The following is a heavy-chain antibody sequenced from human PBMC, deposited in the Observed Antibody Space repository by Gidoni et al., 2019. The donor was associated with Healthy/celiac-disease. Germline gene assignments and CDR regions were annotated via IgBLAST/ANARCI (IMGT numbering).Heavy chain of an antibody. J-gene: IGHJ6*03. Sequence: QVQLVQSVAEVKKPGASVKVSCQASGSTFTAYYMHWVRQAPGQGLEWMGWINPNSGGTNYAQKFQGWVTMTRDTSISTAYMELSRLRSDDTAVDYCARDSTMRIAAQGGYYYYMDVWGKGTTVTVSS. CDR2: INPNSGGT. CDR1: GSTFTAYY. V-gene: IGHV1-2*04. D-gene: IGHD6-13*01. CDR3: ARDSTMRIAAQGGYYYYMDV.